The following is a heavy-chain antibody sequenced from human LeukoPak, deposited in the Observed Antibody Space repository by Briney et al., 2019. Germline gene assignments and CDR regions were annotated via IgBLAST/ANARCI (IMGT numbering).Heavy chain of an antibody. CDR3: ARSNGFRGWFDP. CDR1: GGSLSSYY. D-gene: IGHD1-1*01. Sequence: SETLSLTCTVSGGSLSSYYWSWIRQPPGKGLEWIGCIYYSGSTNYNPSLKSRVTISVDTSKNQLSLKLSSVTAADTAVYYCARSNGFRGWFDPWGQGILVTVSS. J-gene: IGHJ5*02. CDR2: IYYSGST. V-gene: IGHV4-59*01.